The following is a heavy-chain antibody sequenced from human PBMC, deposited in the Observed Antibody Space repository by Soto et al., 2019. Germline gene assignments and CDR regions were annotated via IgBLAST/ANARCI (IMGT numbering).Heavy chain of an antibody. J-gene: IGHJ4*02. Sequence: ASVKVSCKASGYTFTSYDINWVRQATGQGLEWMGWMNPNSGNTGYAQKFQGRVTVTRNTSISTAYMELSSLRSEDTAVYYCARVFSSSWSQVDYWGQGTLVTVSS. CDR2: MNPNSGNT. D-gene: IGHD6-13*01. CDR3: ARVFSSSWSQVDY. V-gene: IGHV1-8*01. CDR1: GYTFTSYD.